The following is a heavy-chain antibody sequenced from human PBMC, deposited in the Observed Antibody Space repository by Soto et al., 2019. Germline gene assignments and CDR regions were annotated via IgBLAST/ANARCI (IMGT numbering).Heavy chain of an antibody. Sequence: QVQLVQSGAEVKKPGASVNVSCKASGYTFTSYGISWVRQAPGQGLEWMGWISTYNDDTNYAQKLQAKVTMTTDTSTSTAYLETTSLRTDDTAVYYCARTRYCGGDCYSELDSWGQGTLVTVSS. CDR2: ISTYNDDT. CDR1: GYTFTSYG. D-gene: IGHD2-21*02. V-gene: IGHV1-18*04. CDR3: ARTRYCGGDCYSELDS. J-gene: IGHJ4*02.